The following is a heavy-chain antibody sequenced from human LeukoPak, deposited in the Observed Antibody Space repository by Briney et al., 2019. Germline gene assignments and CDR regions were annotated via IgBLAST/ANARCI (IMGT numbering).Heavy chain of an antibody. CDR1: GYSFTAYF. V-gene: IGHV1-2*02. Sequence: GASVKVSCKASGYSFTAYFVHWVRQAPGQGLGWMGWINPNSDGTNYAQNFQGRVTMTADPSISTAYMELSRLSSDDTAVYYCARVSRFFDWLPPFVYWGQGILVTVSS. D-gene: IGHD3-9*01. CDR2: INPNSDGT. CDR3: ARVSRFFDWLPPFVY. J-gene: IGHJ4*02.